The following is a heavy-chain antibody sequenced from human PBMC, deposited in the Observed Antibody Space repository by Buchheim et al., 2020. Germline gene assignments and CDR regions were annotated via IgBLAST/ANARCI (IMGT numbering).Heavy chain of an antibody. J-gene: IGHJ4*02. V-gene: IGHV1-3*04. D-gene: IGHD5-12*01. CDR3: ARVRSYSGYDLSQ. CDR2: INTANGNT. CDR1: GYTFTSFV. Sequence: QVQLVQSGAEVKKPGASVEVSCKASGYTFTSFVIHWVRQAPGQRLEWMGWINTANGNTKYSQNFQGRVTITRDTSASTTYMDLSGLKSEDTAVYFCARVRSYSGYDLSQWGQGTL.